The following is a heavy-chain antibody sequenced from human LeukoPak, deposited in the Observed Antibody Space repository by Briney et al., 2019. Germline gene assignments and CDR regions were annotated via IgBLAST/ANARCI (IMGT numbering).Heavy chain of an antibody. CDR1: GYSISSGYY. J-gene: IGHJ5*02. V-gene: IGHV4-38-2*02. CDR2: IYHSGST. Sequence: SETLSLTCTVSGYSISSGYYWGWIRQPPGKGLEWIGSIYHSGSTYYNPSLKSRVTISVDTSKNQFSLKLSSVTAADTAVYYCARDPVSGPNWFDPWGQGTLDTVSS. D-gene: IGHD3-10*01. CDR3: ARDPVSGPNWFDP.